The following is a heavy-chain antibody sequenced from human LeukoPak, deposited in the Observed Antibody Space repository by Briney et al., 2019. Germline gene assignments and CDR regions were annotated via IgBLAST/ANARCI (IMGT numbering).Heavy chain of an antibody. V-gene: IGHV4-39*02. J-gene: IGHJ5*02. CDR2: ISYSGST. D-gene: IGHD3-10*01. CDR1: GGSINSDSSY. Sequence: PSETLSLTCIVSGGSINSDSSYWGWIRRPPGKRLQWIGTISYSGSTYYNPSLRSRVTISVDTSKNHFSLKLSSVTAADTAVYYCASHRYGSETWGQGTLVTVSS. CDR3: ASHRYGSET.